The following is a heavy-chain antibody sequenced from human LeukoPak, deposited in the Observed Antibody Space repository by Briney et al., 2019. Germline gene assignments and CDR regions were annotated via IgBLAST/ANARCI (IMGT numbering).Heavy chain of an antibody. D-gene: IGHD3-10*01. Sequence: GGSLRLSCAASGFTFSSYGMHWVRQAPGKGLEWVAVISYDGSNKYYADSVKGRFTISRDNSKNTLYLQMNSLRAEDTALYYCVARSGSSPYYYDYWGQGTLVTVSS. CDR2: ISYDGSNK. CDR1: GFTFSSYG. J-gene: IGHJ4*02. CDR3: VARSGSSPYYYDY. V-gene: IGHV3-30*03.